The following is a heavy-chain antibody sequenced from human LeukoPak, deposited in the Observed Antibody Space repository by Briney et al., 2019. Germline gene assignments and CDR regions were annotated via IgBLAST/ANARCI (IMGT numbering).Heavy chain of an antibody. CDR1: GGSISSSSYY. CDR3: ARQHDFWSGYASGFDP. J-gene: IGHJ5*02. Sequence: SETLSLTCTVSGGSISSSSYYWGWIRQPPGKGLEWIGSIYYSGSTNYNPSLKSRVTISVDTSKNQFSLKLSSVTAADTAVYYCARQHDFWSGYASGFDPWGQGTLVTVSS. CDR2: IYYSGST. D-gene: IGHD3-3*01. V-gene: IGHV4-39*01.